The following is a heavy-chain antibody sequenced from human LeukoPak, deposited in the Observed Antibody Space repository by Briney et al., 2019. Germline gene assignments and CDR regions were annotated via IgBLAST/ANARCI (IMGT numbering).Heavy chain of an antibody. V-gene: IGHV3-7*01. CDR1: GFTFSSDW. CDR3: ARAGAVGTVDS. J-gene: IGHJ4*02. CDR2: INEEGSEE. Sequence: GGSLRLSCGASGFTFSSDWMSWVRQAPGKGLEGVANINEEGSEEYYVDSVKGRFTISRYNAKNSLYLQMNSLRADDTAVFYCARAGAVGTVDSWGQGTLVIVSS. D-gene: IGHD6-13*01.